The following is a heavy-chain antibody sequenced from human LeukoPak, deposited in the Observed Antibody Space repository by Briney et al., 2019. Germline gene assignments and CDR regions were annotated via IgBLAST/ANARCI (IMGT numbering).Heavy chain of an antibody. D-gene: IGHD5-18*01. V-gene: IGHV1-2*02. CDR3: ARDQGPSYGYRD. J-gene: IGHJ4*02. CDR1: GYTFTSYY. Sequence: ASVKVSCKASGYTFTSYYMHWVRQAPGQGLEWMGWINPNSGDTNYAQKFQGRVTMTRDTSISTAYMELSRLTSDDTAVYYCARDQGPSYGYRDWGQGTLVTVSS. CDR2: INPNSGDT.